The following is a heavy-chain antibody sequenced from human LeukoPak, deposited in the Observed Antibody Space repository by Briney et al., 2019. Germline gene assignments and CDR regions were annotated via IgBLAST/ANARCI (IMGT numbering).Heavy chain of an antibody. V-gene: IGHV3-11*01. J-gene: IGHJ6*03. D-gene: IGHD3-10*01. CDR3: ASLISVNYYYYMDV. CDR2: ISSSGSTI. CDR1: GFTFSDYY. Sequence: GGSLRLSCAASGFTFSDYYMSWIRQAPGKGLEWVSHISSSGSTIYYADSVKGRFTISRDNAKNSLYLQMNSLRAEDTAVYYCASLISVNYYYYMDVWGKGTTVTVSS.